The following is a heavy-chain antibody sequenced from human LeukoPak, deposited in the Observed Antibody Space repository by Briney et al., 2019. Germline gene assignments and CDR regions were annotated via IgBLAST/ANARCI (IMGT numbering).Heavy chain of an antibody. J-gene: IGHJ4*02. Sequence: GSLRLSCAASGFTFSNYWMHWVRQDPGKGLVWVSFINPDGSTTNYADSVKGRFTISRDNAKNALYLQMNSLRAEDTAVYYCAAIGAHSFDYWGQGTLVTVSS. D-gene: IGHD3-10*01. CDR3: AAIGAHSFDY. V-gene: IGHV3-74*01. CDR1: GFTFSNYW. CDR2: INPDGSTT.